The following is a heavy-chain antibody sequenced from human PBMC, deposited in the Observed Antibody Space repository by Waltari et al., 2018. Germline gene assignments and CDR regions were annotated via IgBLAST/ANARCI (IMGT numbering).Heavy chain of an antibody. D-gene: IGHD3-9*01. Sequence: QVQLQESGPGLVKPSETLSLTCTVSSGSISTDYWSWIRQPPGKGLEWIGYIYTIGYTNYNPSLKRRVTISLDTSKNQFSLTLSSVAAADTAVYYCARANGLAKGWFDLWGQGTLVTVSS. CDR1: SGSISTDY. V-gene: IGHV4-4*09. CDR3: ARANGLAKGWFDL. J-gene: IGHJ5*02. CDR2: IYTIGYT.